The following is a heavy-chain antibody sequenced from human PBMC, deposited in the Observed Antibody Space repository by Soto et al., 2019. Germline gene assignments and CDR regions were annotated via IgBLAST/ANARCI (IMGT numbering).Heavy chain of an antibody. Sequence: EVQLLESGGGLVQPGGSPRLSCAASGFTFSSYAMSWVRQAPGKGLEWVSAISGSGGSTYYADSVKGRFTISRDNSKNTLYLQMNSLRAEDTAVYYCAKHLGLYSSGWYGAFDIWGQGTMVTVSS. V-gene: IGHV3-23*01. D-gene: IGHD6-19*01. CDR1: GFTFSSYA. CDR3: AKHLGLYSSGWYGAFDI. J-gene: IGHJ3*02. CDR2: ISGSGGST.